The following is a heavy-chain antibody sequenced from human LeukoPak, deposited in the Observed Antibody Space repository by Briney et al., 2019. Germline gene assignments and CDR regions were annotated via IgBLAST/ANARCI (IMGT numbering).Heavy chain of an antibody. D-gene: IGHD2-2*01. V-gene: IGHV4-4*09. CDR2: IYSTGTT. J-gene: IGHJ6*03. Sequence: SETLSLTCTVSGGSISGYFWSWIRQPPGKGPEWIRYIYSTGTTNYSPSLSSRVTISVDTSKNQLSLNLRFVTATDTAVYHCARHNPPPTGFCSGTSCFMSGSQYFYMDVWGKGTSVTVS. CDR3: ARHNPPPTGFCSGTSCFMSGSQYFYMDV. CDR1: GGSISGYF.